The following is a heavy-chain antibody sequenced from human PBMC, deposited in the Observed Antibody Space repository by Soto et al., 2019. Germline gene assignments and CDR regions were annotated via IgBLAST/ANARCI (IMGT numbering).Heavy chain of an antibody. D-gene: IGHD5-12*01. CDR1: GGSISSYY. J-gene: IGHJ6*02. V-gene: IGHV4-59*08. Sequence: QVQLQESGPGLVKPSETLSLTCTVSGGSISSYYWSWIRQPPGKGLEWIGYIYYSGSTNYNPSLKSQVTISVDTSKNQFSLKLSSVTAADTAVYYCARAKGDYGMDVWGQGTTVTVSS. CDR3: ARAKGDYGMDV. CDR2: IYYSGST.